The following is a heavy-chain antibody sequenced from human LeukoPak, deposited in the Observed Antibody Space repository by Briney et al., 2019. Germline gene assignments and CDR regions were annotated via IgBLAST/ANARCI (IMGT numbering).Heavy chain of an antibody. D-gene: IGHD4-23*01. CDR1: GGSFSGYY. Sequence: SETLSLTCAVYGGSFSGYYWSWIRQPPGKGLEWIGEINHSGSTNYNPSLKSRVTISVDTSKNQFSLKLSSVTAADTAVYYCARYGGSLPYYFDCWGQGTLVTVSS. J-gene: IGHJ4*02. V-gene: IGHV4-34*01. CDR3: ARYGGSLPYYFDC. CDR2: INHSGST.